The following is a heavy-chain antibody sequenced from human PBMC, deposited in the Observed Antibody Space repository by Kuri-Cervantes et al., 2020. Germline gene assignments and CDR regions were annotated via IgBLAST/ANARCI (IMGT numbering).Heavy chain of an antibody. J-gene: IGHJ3*02. CDR3: AKDGYSSGGEAFDI. CDR1: GFTFDDYA. CDR2: ISWNSGSI. D-gene: IGHD6-19*01. V-gene: IGHV3-9*01. Sequence: GGSLRLSCAASGFTFDDYAMHWVRQAPGKGLEWVSGISWNSGSIGYADSVKGRFTISRDNAKNSLYLQMNSLRAEDTALYYCAKDGYSSGGEAFDIWGQGTMVTVSS.